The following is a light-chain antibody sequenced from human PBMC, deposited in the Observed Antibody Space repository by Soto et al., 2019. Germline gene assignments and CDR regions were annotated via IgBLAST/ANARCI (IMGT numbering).Light chain of an antibody. Sequence: SSELTQTSSVSVAPGQTAKITCGGNNIGSKSVHWYQQKAGQAPVLVVHDDSDRPSGIPERFSGSNSANTATLTISRFEAGDEADYYCQVWESSGDQVGFAGGTKLTVL. CDR1: NIGSKS. CDR2: DDS. V-gene: IGLV3-21*02. CDR3: QVWESSGDQVG. J-gene: IGLJ2*01.